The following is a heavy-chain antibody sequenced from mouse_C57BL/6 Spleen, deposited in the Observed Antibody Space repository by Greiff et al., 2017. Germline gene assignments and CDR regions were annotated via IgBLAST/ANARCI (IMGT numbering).Heavy chain of an antibody. CDR1: GYTFTSYW. V-gene: IGHV1-50*01. Sequence: QVQLQQPGAELVKPGASVKLSCKASGYTFTSYWMQWVKQRPGQGLEWIGEIDPSDSYTNYNQKFKGKAKLTVDTSSSTAYMQLSSLTSEDSAVYYCARGRYHGAMDYWGQGTSVTVSS. CDR3: ARGRYHGAMDY. D-gene: IGHD5-1-1*01. CDR2: IDPSDSYT. J-gene: IGHJ4*01.